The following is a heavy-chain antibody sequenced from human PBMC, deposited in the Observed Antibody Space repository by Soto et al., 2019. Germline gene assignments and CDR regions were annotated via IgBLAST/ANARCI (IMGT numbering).Heavy chain of an antibody. CDR1: GYTFTNYG. CDR2: ISGYNGNT. V-gene: IGHV1-18*01. Sequence: AQVKGSCKASGYTFTNYGITWEIMAPGHGLEWMGWISGYNGNTNFAHKFQGRVTMTRDTSTSTVYMELRSLRSDDTAVYFCARDRPTIVGVVTPFEYWGRGTLVTVSS. J-gene: IGHJ4*02. D-gene: IGHD3-3*01. CDR3: ARDRPTIVGVVTPFEY.